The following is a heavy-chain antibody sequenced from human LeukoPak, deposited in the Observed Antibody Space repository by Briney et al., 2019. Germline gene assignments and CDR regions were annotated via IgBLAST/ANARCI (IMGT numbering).Heavy chain of an antibody. CDR1: GYTFTSYG. CDR2: ISAYNGNT. J-gene: IGHJ4*02. V-gene: IGHV1-18*01. CDR3: ARAITMVRGAPIAYYFDY. D-gene: IGHD3-10*01. Sequence: ASVKVSCKASGYTFTSYGISWVRQAPGQGLEWMGWISAYNGNTNYAQKLQGRVTMTTDTSTSTAYMELSSLRSEDTAVYYCARAITMVRGAPIAYYFDYWGQGTLVTVSS.